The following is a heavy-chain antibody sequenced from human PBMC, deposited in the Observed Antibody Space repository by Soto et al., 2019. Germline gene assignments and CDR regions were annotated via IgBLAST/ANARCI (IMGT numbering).Heavy chain of an antibody. CDR3: ARDRTRYTPGHYYAMYV. CDR2: ISAYNGNT. CDR1: GYTFTSYG. V-gene: IGHV1-18*01. J-gene: IGHJ6*02. Sequence: ASGKVACKASGYTFTSYGISWVRQAPGQGLEWMGWISAYNGNTNYAQKLQGRVTMTTDTSRSTAYMELRSLRSDDTAVYYCARDRTRYTPGHYYAMYVWGQGTTVTISS. D-gene: IGHD2-15*01.